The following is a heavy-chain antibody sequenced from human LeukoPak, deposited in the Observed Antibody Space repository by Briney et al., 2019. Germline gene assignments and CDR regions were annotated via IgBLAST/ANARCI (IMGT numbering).Heavy chain of an antibody. J-gene: IGHJ6*02. V-gene: IGHV3-21*01. CDR3: ARPQYFDSYYYYYGMDV. CDR2: ISGSSSFI. D-gene: IGHD3-9*01. Sequence: PGGSLRLSCAASGFIFSSYSMNWVRQAPGKGLEWVSSISGSSSFIHYADSVKGRFTISRDNAKNSRYLQMNSLRAEDTAVYYCARPQYFDSYYYYYGMDVWGQGTTVTVSS. CDR1: GFIFSSYS.